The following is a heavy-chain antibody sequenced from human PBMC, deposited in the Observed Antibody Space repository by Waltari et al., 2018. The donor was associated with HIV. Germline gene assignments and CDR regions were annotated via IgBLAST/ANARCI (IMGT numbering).Heavy chain of an antibody. J-gene: IGHJ5*02. CDR1: GGSMSRYY. CDR2: VDYTGST. CDR3: ARGRGTIDP. V-gene: IGHV4-59*01. Sequence: QVQLQESGPGLVKPSETLSLTCTVSGGSMSRYYWSWIRQPPGKGLEWSGNVDYTGSTNASPSRKRRVTISVDTSKNHFSLKLSFVTAADTAVYYCARGRGTIDPWVQGTLVTVSS. D-gene: IGHD3-10*01.